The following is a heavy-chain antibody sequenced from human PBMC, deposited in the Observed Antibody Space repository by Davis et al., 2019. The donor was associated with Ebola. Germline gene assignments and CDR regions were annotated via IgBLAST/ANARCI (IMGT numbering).Heavy chain of an antibody. CDR2: IKEDGSEK. V-gene: IGHV3-7*03. J-gene: IGHJ4*02. Sequence: GGSLRLSCVASGFTFSSYWMSWVRQAPGKGLEWVANIKEDGSEKYYLDSVKGRFTTSRDNAQNSLYLQMNSLRDEDTAVYYCATSRTFDYWGQGTLVTVSS. CDR1: GFTFSSYW. D-gene: IGHD2-2*01. CDR3: ATSRTFDY.